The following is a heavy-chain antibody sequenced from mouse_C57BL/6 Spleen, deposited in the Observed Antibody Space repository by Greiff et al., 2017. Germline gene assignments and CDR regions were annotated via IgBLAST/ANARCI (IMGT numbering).Heavy chain of an antibody. CDR2: IYPGNSDT. D-gene: IGHD1-1*01. V-gene: IGHV1-5*01. Sequence: VQLQQSGTVLARPGASVKMSCKTSGYTFTSYWMHWVKQRPGQGLEWIGAIYPGNSDTSYNQKFKGKAKLTAGTSASTAYMELSSLTNEDSAVYVCTREDYYYGSYYDIGGWGTGTSVTVSS. J-gene: IGHJ4*01. CDR3: TREDYYYGSYYDIGG. CDR1: GYTFTSYW.